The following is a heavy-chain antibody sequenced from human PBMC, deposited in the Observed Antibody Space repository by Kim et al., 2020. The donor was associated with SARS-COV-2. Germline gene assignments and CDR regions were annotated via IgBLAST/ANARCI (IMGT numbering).Heavy chain of an antibody. D-gene: IGHD2-2*01. Sequence: SETLSLTCTVSGGSISSYYWSWIRQPPGKGLEWIGYIYSSGSTNYNPSLNSRVTISVDTSKNQFSLKLSSVTAADTAVYYCAIMGPAAAGWGQGTLVTVS. CDR2: IYSSGST. J-gene: IGHJ4*02. V-gene: IGHV4-59*08. CDR1: GGSISSYY. CDR3: AIMGPAAAG.